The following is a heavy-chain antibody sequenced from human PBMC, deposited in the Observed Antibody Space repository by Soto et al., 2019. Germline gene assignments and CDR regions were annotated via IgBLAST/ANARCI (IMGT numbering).Heavy chain of an antibody. CDR3: ARGFVEDIVVVPAANAFDI. D-gene: IGHD2-2*01. J-gene: IGHJ3*02. CDR2: ISAYNGDT. CDR1: GYTFTNYG. V-gene: IGHV1-18*01. Sequence: ASVKVSCKASGYTFTNYGITWVRQAPGQGLEWMGWISAYNGDTHYSQRLQGRVTMTTDTSTSTAYMELRGLRSDDTAVYYCARGFVEDIVVVPAANAFDIWGQGTMVTVSS.